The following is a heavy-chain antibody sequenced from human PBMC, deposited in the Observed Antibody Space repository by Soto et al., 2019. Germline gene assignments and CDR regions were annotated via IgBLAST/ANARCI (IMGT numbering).Heavy chain of an antibody. Sequence: GGSLRLSCAASGFTFSSYAMSWVRQAPGKGLEWVSAISGSGGSTYYADSVKGRFTISRDNSKNTLYLQMNSLRAEDTAVYYCAKAVLMMYAAPNWFDPWGQGTLVTVSA. J-gene: IGHJ5*02. CDR2: ISGSGGST. D-gene: IGHD2-8*01. CDR1: GFTFSSYA. CDR3: AKAVLMMYAAPNWFDP. V-gene: IGHV3-23*01.